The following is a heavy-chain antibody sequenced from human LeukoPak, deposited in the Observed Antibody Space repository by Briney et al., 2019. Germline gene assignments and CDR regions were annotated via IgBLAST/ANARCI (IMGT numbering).Heavy chain of an antibody. Sequence: SSETLSLTCTVSGGSISSYYWSWIRQPPGKGLEWIGYIHYSGSTDYNPSLKSLVTISVDTSKNQFSLKLSSVTAADTAVYYCARADSSSWYALGFDPWGQGTLVTVSS. J-gene: IGHJ5*02. CDR1: GGSISSYY. CDR3: ARADSSSWYALGFDP. D-gene: IGHD6-13*01. V-gene: IGHV4-59*01. CDR2: IHYSGST.